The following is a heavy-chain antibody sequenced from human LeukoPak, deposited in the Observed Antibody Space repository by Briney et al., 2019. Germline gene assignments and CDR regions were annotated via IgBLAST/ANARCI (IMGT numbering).Heavy chain of an antibody. D-gene: IGHD4-17*01. CDR2: ITGSGRGT. V-gene: IGHV3-23*01. J-gene: IGHJ3*02. Sequence: GVSLTLSCTASGLTFSNYATTWVRQAPGKGLEWVSSITGSGRGTYYADSVKGRFSVSRDNSQNTVFLHMNSLRADDTALYYCSKDPNGDYVGAFDMWGPGTMVTVSS. CDR1: GLTFSNYA. CDR3: SKDPNGDYVGAFDM.